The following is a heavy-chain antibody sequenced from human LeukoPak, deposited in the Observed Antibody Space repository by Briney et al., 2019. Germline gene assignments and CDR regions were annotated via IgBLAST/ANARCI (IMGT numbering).Heavy chain of an antibody. CDR3: AKDAIFGVVIPVGWFDP. Sequence: PGGSLRLSCAASGFTFSSYAMSWVRQAPGKGLEWVSAISGSGGSTYYADSVKGRFTISRDNSKNTLYLQMNSLRAEDTAVYYCAKDAIFGVVIPVGWFDPWGQGTLVTVSS. V-gene: IGHV3-23*01. CDR1: GFTFSSYA. CDR2: ISGSGGST. J-gene: IGHJ5*02. D-gene: IGHD3-3*01.